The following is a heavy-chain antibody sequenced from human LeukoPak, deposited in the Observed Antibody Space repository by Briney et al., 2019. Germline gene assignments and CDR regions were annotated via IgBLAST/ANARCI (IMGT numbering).Heavy chain of an antibody. Sequence: GGSLRLSCAASGFTFSSYGMSWVRQAPGKGLEWVSTISGSGGSTYYADSVKGRFTISRDNSKNTLYLQMNSLRAEDTAVYYCAKSEEEYYDSSGYLYWGQGTLVTVSS. CDR1: GFTFSSYG. D-gene: IGHD3-22*01. J-gene: IGHJ4*02. CDR3: AKSEEEYYDSSGYLY. V-gene: IGHV3-23*01. CDR2: ISGSGGST.